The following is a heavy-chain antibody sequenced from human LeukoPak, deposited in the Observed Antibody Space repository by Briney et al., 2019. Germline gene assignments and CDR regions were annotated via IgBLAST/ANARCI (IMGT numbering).Heavy chain of an antibody. CDR3: ARGGGRFLEWLAESAFDI. CDR1: GGSISSYY. CDR2: IYYSGST. V-gene: IGHV4-59*01. D-gene: IGHD3-3*01. Sequence: SETLSLTCTVSGGSISSYYWSWIRQPPGKGLEWIGYIYYSGSTNYNPSLKSRVTISVDTSKNQFSLKLSSVTAADTVVYYCARGGGRFLEWLAESAFDIWGQGTMVTASS. J-gene: IGHJ3*02.